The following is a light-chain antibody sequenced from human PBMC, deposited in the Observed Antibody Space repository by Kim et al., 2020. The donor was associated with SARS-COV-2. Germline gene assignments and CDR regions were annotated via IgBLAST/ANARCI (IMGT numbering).Light chain of an antibody. Sequence: LGQTGRITCQGDSLRSYYASWYQQKPGQAPVLVIYGKNNRPSGIPDRFSGSSSGNTASLTITGAQAEDEADYYCNSRDSSGNPPYVFGTGTKVTVL. J-gene: IGLJ1*01. V-gene: IGLV3-19*01. CDR2: GKN. CDR3: NSRDSSGNPPYV. CDR1: SLRSYY.